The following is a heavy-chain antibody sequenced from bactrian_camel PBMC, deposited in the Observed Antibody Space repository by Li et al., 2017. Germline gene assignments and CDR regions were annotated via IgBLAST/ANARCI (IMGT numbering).Heavy chain of an antibody. J-gene: IGHJ4*01. CDR2: IYTDGVTI. CDR1: GWIYRDNC. CDR3: APDSSPQMGCY. D-gene: IGHD3*01. V-gene: IGHV3S54*01. Sequence: HVQLVESGGGSVQAGGSRRLSCAASGWIYRDNCMAWFRQAPGKEREGVAVIYTDGVTIYYDDSVKGRFTISRDNAKNTVYLQMKSLLPEDTAMYYCAPDSSPQMGCYWTRGTQVTVS.